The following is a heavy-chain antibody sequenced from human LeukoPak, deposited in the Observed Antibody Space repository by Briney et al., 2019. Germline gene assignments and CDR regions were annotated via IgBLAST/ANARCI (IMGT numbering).Heavy chain of an antibody. V-gene: IGHV4-39*01. Sequence: SETLSLTCTVSGGSISSSGYYWGWIRQPPGKGLEWIGSVDYTGITSHSPSLKSRVTISVDTSKNQFSLKVSSVSAADTGVYYCVRAPFYYYDSSGYGFDYWGQGTLVTVSS. D-gene: IGHD3-22*01. CDR3: VRAPFYYYDSSGYGFDY. CDR1: GGSISSSGYY. J-gene: IGHJ4*02. CDR2: VDYTGIT.